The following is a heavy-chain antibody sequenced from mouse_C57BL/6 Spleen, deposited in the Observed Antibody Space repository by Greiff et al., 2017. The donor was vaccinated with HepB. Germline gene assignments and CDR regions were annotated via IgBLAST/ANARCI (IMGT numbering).Heavy chain of an antibody. CDR2: IWSGGST. Sequence: VKLVESGPGLVQPSQSLSITCTVSGFSLTSYGVHWVRQSPGKGLEWLGVIWSGGSTDYNAAFISRLSISKDNSKSQVFFKMNSLQADDTAIYYCARNPLYDGYSFDYWGQGTTLTVSS. J-gene: IGHJ2*01. CDR1: GFSLTSYG. D-gene: IGHD2-3*01. V-gene: IGHV2-2*01. CDR3: ARNPLYDGYSFDY.